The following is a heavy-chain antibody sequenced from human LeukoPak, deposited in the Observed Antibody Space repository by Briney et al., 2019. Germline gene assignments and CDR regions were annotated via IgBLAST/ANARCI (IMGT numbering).Heavy chain of an antibody. CDR1: GFTFSSYA. D-gene: IGHD6-19*01. CDR3: ARDIPVTYRIAVAPSQNWFDP. CDR2: ISYDGSNK. J-gene: IGHJ5*02. V-gene: IGHV3-30*04. Sequence: PGGSLRLSCAASGFTFSSYAMHWVRQAPGKGLEGVAVISYDGSNKYYADSVKERFPISRDTSQPTLYLKMNSLRAEDTAVYYCARDIPVTYRIAVAPSQNWFDPWGQGTLVTVSS.